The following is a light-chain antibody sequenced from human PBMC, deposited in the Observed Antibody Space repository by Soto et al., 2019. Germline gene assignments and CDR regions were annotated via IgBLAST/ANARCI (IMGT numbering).Light chain of an antibody. V-gene: IGKV1-16*01. CDR1: QGITDR. CDR2: DAS. J-gene: IGKJ2*01. CDR3: QQYGNYPYT. Sequence: DIQMTQSPSSLSASVGDRVTLTCRASQGITDRLTCFQQKPGKAPKSLLYDASTLQYGVPSRFSGGGSGTDFTLTISSLQPEDSATYCCQQYGNYPYTFGLGTKREIK.